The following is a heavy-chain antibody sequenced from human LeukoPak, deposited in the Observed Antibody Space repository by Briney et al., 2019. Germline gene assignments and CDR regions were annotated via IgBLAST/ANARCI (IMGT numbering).Heavy chain of an antibody. J-gene: IGHJ4*02. V-gene: IGHV3-11*03. CDR3: ATFRGWYIAH. CDR2: IGRSSTDT. Sequence: GGSLRLSCAASGITFSDYYMTWIRQAPGKGLEWVSSIGRSSTDTKYAESVKGRFTISRDDAKNSVYLQMNSLRAEDTAVYYCATFRGWYIAHWGQGSLVTVSS. CDR1: GITFSDYY. D-gene: IGHD6-19*01.